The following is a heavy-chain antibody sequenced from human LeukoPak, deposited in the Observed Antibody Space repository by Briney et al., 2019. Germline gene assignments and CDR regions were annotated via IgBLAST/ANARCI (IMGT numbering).Heavy chain of an antibody. D-gene: IGHD1-14*01. J-gene: IGHJ5*02. CDR1: GGSVSSSSYY. V-gene: IGHV4-39*01. CDR2: IYDSGNI. Sequence: NPSETLSLTCTVSGGSVSSSSYYWGWIRQPPGKGLEWIGCIYDSGNIYYNPSFKSRVTISIDTSKHQFSLKLSSVTAADTAVYSCARLRYILWFDPWGQGTLVTVSS. CDR3: ARLRYILWFDP.